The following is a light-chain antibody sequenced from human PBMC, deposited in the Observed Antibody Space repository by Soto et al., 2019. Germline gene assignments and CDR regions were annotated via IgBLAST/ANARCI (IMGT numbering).Light chain of an antibody. CDR3: QQYGSSPALT. V-gene: IGKV3-20*01. Sequence: EIVLTQSPGTLSLSPGERATLSCRASQSVSSSYLAWYQQKPGQAPRLLVYGASSRATCIPDRFSGSGSGTDFTLPISSLEPEDFAVYYCQQYGSSPALTFGGGTKVEIK. CDR2: GAS. J-gene: IGKJ4*01. CDR1: QSVSSSY.